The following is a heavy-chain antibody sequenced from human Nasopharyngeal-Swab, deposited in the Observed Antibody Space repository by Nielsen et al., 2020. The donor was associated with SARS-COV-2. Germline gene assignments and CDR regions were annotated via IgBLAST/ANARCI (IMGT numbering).Heavy chain of an antibody. V-gene: IGHV3-30*04. CDR2: ISYDGSNK. D-gene: IGHD5-18*01. CDR1: GFSFSSYA. J-gene: IGHJ5*02. CDR3: ARERYSYGSNWFDP. Sequence: GESLKISCAASGFSFSSYAMHWVRQAPGKGLEWVAVISYDGSNKYYADSVKGRFTISRDNSKNTLYLQMNSLSAEDTAVNYCARERYSYGSNWFDPWGQGTLVTVSS.